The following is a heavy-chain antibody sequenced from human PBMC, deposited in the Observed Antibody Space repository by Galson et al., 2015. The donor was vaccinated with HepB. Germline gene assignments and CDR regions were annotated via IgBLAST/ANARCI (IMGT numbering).Heavy chain of an antibody. V-gene: IGHV3-20*04. Sequence: SLRLSCAASEFTFDDYGMNWVRQAPGKGLEWVSGINWNGSSTGYADSVKGRFTISRDNAKNSLYLQMNSLRAEDTALYYCAREKAGTLDYWGQGTLVTVSS. D-gene: IGHD1-7*01. CDR3: AREKAGTLDY. CDR2: INWNGSST. CDR1: EFTFDDYG. J-gene: IGHJ4*02.